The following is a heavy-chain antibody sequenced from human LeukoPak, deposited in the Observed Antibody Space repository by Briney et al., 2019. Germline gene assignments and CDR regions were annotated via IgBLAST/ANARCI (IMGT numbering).Heavy chain of an antibody. D-gene: IGHD1-26*01. CDR2: INPNSGST. CDR3: AREYLTGSHFDY. V-gene: IGHV1-2*06. Sequence: ASVKVSCKASGYTFTGYFMHWVRQAPGQGLEWMGQINPNSGSTNYAQKFQGRVTMTRDTSISTAYMELTSLRSDDTAVYYCAREYLTGSHFDYWGQGTLVTVSS. CDR1: GYTFTGYF. J-gene: IGHJ4*02.